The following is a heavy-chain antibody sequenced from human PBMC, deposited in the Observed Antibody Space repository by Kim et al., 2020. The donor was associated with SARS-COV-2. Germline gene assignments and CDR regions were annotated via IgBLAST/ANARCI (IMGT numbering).Heavy chain of an antibody. V-gene: IGHV4-34*01. D-gene: IGHD6-13*01. Sequence: LKSRVTISVDTSKNQFSLKLSSVTAADTAVYYCARGPDSSSWSRGWFDPWGQGTLVTVSS. J-gene: IGHJ5*02. CDR3: ARGPDSSSWSRGWFDP.